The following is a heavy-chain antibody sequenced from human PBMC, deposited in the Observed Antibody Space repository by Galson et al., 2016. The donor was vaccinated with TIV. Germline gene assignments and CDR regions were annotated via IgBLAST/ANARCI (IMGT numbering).Heavy chain of an antibody. CDR1: GGTLTSYA. Sequence: SVKVSCKASGGTLTSYAINWVRQAPGQGLEWMGGIIPLSHTPNYAQKYHDRITIVADKSTGTVKMELRRLRSEDTAVYYCVNMQSTNTYDSWGRGTLVTVSS. J-gene: IGHJ4*02. CDR3: VNMQSTNTYDS. CDR2: IIPLSHTP. V-gene: IGHV1-69*06. D-gene: IGHD2-2*01.